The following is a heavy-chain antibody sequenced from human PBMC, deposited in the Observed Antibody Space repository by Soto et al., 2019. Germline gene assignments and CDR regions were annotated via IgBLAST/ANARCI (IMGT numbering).Heavy chain of an antibody. CDR2: IWYDGSNK. D-gene: IGHD3-10*01. V-gene: IGHV3-33*01. CDR1: GFTFSGYG. CDR3: ARDGSGLRSGYYYYYMDV. J-gene: IGHJ6*03. Sequence: GGSLILSCAASGFTFSGYGMHWVRQAPGKGLEWVAVIWYDGSNKYYADSVEGRFTISRDNSKNTLYLQMNSLRAEDTAVYYCARDGSGLRSGYYYYYMDVWGKGTTVTVS.